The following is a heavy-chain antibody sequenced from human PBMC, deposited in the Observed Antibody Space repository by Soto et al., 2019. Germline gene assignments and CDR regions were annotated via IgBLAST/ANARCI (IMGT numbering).Heavy chain of an antibody. J-gene: IGHJ3*02. Sequence: GGSLRLSCAASGFTFSSYGMHWVRQAPGKGLEWVAVISYDGSNKYYADSVKGRFTISRDNSKNTLYLQMNSLRAEDTAVYYCAKDLFAFTVRRRDALEIWGQGTMVTVS. CDR3: AKDLFAFTVRRRDALEI. CDR1: GFTFSSYG. D-gene: IGHD4-4*01. CDR2: ISYDGSNK. V-gene: IGHV3-30*18.